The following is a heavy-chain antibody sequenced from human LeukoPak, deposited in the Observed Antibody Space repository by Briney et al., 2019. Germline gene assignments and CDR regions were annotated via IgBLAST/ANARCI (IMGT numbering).Heavy chain of an antibody. CDR1: GYSFTNYW. V-gene: IGHV5-51*01. D-gene: IGHD5-18*01. CDR2: IYPGDSDT. Sequence: GESLKISCKGSGYSFTNYWIAWVRHMPGKGLEWMGIIYPGDSDTRYSPSFQGQVTISADKSITTAYLQWSSLKASDTAMYYCARLRSRGYRDAFDIWGQGTMVTVSS. CDR3: ARLRSRGYRDAFDI. J-gene: IGHJ3*02.